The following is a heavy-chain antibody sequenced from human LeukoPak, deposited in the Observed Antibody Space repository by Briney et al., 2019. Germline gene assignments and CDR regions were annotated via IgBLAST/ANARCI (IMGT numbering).Heavy chain of an antibody. J-gene: IGHJ4*02. D-gene: IGHD6-19*01. CDR3: ARDWGSGCHDY. Sequence: SETLSLTCAVYGGSFSGYYWSWIRQPPGKGLEWIGEINHSGSTNYNPSLKSRVTISVDTSKNQFSLKLSSVTAADTAVYYCARDWGSGCHDYWGQGTLVTVSS. V-gene: IGHV4-34*01. CDR2: INHSGST. CDR1: GGSFSGYY.